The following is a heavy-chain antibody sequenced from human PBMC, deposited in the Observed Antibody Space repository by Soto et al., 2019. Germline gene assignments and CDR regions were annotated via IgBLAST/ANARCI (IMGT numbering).Heavy chain of an antibody. V-gene: IGHV3-33*01. CDR1: GFTFSSYA. CDR3: ARDLYGGNSALGY. J-gene: IGHJ4*02. D-gene: IGHD2-21*02. CDR2: IWYDGSSE. Sequence: PGGSLRLSCGASGFTFSSYAMHWVRQAPGKGLEWVAVIWYDGSSEYYADSVKGRFTISRDNSKNTVYLQMNSLRADDTAVYYCARDLYGGNSALGYWGQGTLVTVSS.